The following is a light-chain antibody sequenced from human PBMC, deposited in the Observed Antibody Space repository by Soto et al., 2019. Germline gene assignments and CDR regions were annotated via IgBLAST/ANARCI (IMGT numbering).Light chain of an antibody. CDR3: QQYVRSPLT. J-gene: IGKJ4*01. Sequence: EIVLTQSPGTLSLSPGERATLSCRANQSVTSSYLAWYQQKPGQAPRLLIYGASSRATGIPDRFSGSGSGTDFTLIISRLEPEDFAVYYCQQYVRSPLTFGGGTKVEIK. CDR1: QSVTSSY. CDR2: GAS. V-gene: IGKV3-20*01.